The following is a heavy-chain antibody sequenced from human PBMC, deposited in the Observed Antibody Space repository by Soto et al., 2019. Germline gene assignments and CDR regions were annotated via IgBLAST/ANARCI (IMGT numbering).Heavy chain of an antibody. CDR1: GFTFSSYA. V-gene: IGHV3-21*04. D-gene: IGHD2-2*01. CDR2: ISSSGSTI. J-gene: IGHJ6*02. Sequence: GGSLRLSCAASGFTFSSYAMSWVRQAPGKGLEWVSAISSSGSTIYYADSVKGRFTISRDNAKNSLYLQMNSLRAEDTAVYYCARGGWGYCSSTSCYFRSMDVWGQGTTVTVSS. CDR3: ARGGWGYCSSTSCYFRSMDV.